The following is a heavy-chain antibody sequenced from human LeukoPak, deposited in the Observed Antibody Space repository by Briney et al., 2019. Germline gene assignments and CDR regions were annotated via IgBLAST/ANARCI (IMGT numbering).Heavy chain of an antibody. V-gene: IGHV3-23*01. CDR3: AREPRDYYDSSGYYADYFDY. J-gene: IGHJ4*02. CDR2: ISGSGGST. D-gene: IGHD3-22*01. Sequence: GGSLRLSCAASGFTFSSYAMSWVRQAPGKGLEWVSTISGSGGSTYYADSVKGRFTISRDNAKNTLYLQMNSLRAEDTAVYYCAREPRDYYDSSGYYADYFDYWGQGTLVTVSS. CDR1: GFTFSSYA.